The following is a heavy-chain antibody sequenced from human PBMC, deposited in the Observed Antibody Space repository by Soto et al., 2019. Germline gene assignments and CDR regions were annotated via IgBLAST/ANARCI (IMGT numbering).Heavy chain of an antibody. CDR1: GFTVSNNY. V-gene: IGHV3-53*04. D-gene: IGHD2-21*02. Sequence: EVQVVESGGGLVQPGGSLRLSCAVSGFTVSNNYMSWVRQAPGKGLEWVSVIYSDGSTYYADSVKGRFTISRHNSKNTLYLQMGNLRAADTAVYYCARDLSSCGGDCAADYWGQGTLVTVSS. J-gene: IGHJ4*02. CDR2: IYSDGST. CDR3: ARDLSSCGGDCAADY.